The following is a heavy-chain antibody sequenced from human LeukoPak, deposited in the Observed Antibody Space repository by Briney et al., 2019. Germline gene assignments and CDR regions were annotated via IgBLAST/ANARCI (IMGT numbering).Heavy chain of an antibody. CDR1: GFTFSSYA. D-gene: IGHD3-22*01. CDR2: ISYDGSNK. J-gene: IGHJ3*02. Sequence: PGGSLRLSCAASGFTFSSYAMHWVRQAPGKGLEWVAVISYDGSNKYYADSVKGRFTISRDNSKNTLYLQMNSLRAEDTAVYYCARDSLDITMIVVVQRGGAFDIWGQGTMVTVSS. CDR3: ARDSLDITMIVVVQRGGAFDI. V-gene: IGHV3-30-3*01.